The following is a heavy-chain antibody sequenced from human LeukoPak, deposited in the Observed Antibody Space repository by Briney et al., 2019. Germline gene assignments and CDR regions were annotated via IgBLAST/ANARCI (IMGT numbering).Heavy chain of an antibody. V-gene: IGHV1-46*01. D-gene: IGHD1-7*01. J-gene: IGHJ6*02. Sequence: ASVKVSCKASGYTFTSYYMHWVRQAPGQGLEWMGIINPSGGSTSYAQKFQGRVTMTRDTSTSTVYMELSSLRSEDTAVYYCARDRRAGTTYYGMDVWGQGTTVTVSS. CDR1: GYTFTSYY. CDR2: INPSGGST. CDR3: ARDRRAGTTYYGMDV.